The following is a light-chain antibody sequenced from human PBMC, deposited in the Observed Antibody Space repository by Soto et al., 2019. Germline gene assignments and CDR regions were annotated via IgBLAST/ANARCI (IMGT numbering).Light chain of an antibody. J-gene: IGKJ1*01. CDR2: SAS. CDR3: QQYYRYPWM. CDR1: QGISTY. Sequence: DIQMTQSPSSLSASIGDRVTITCRASQGISTYLGWYQQKPGKVHNSLIYSASNLQSGIPSRVSPSGSGTEYTRNTTDMQPDDFATCYGQQYYRYPWMFGQGTKVESK. V-gene: IGKV1-16*01.